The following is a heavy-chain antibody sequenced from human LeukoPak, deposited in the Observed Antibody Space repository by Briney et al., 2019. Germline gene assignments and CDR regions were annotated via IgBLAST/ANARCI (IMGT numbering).Heavy chain of an antibody. Sequence: SQTLSFTCTVSGGSISSGSYYWSWIRQPAGKGLEWIGRFYTSGSTNYNPSLKSRVTISVDTSKNQFSLKLSSVTAADTAVYYCARDVWFGAGRTFDSWGQGTLVTVSS. CDR3: ARDVWFGAGRTFDS. V-gene: IGHV4-61*02. J-gene: IGHJ4*02. D-gene: IGHD3-10*01. CDR1: GGSISSGSYY. CDR2: FYTSGST.